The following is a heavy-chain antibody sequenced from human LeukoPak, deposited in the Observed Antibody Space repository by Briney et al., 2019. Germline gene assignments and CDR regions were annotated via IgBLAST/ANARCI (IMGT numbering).Heavy chain of an antibody. V-gene: IGHV4-38-2*02. CDR1: GYSISSGYY. Sequence: SETLSLTCTVSGYSISSGYYWGWIRQPPGKGLEWIGSIYHSGSTYYNPSLKSRVTISVDTSKNQFSLKLSSVTAADTAVYYCASHDYGLYYFDYWGQGTLVTVSS. CDR3: ASHDYGLYYFDY. D-gene: IGHD4-17*01. CDR2: IYHSGST. J-gene: IGHJ4*02.